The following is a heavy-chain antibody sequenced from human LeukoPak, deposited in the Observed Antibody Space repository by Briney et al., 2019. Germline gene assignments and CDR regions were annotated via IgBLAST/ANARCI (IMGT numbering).Heavy chain of an antibody. D-gene: IGHD3-9*01. J-gene: IGHJ4*02. CDR2: IYYSGIN. Sequence: SETLSLTCTVSGGSISSTGYYWDWIRQPPGKGLEWIGNIYYSGINYYNPSLRSRVTISVDTSKNQFSLKVSSVTAADAAVHYCARDDILTGSFDFWGQGTLVTVSS. CDR3: ARDDILTGSFDF. V-gene: IGHV4-39*02. CDR1: GGSISSTGYY.